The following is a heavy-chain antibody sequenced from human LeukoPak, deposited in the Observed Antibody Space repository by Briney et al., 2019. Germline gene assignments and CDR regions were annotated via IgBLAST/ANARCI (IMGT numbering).Heavy chain of an antibody. CDR3: AKDEGFRAAAEGTPDY. Sequence: GRSLRLSCAASGFTFSSYNIHWVRQAPGKGLEWVALISYDGSNKYYADSVKGRFTISRDNSKDTLYLQMNSLRPGDTAVYYCAKDEGFRAAAEGTPDYWGQGTLVTVSS. D-gene: IGHD6-13*01. CDR1: GFTFSSYN. CDR2: ISYDGSNK. V-gene: IGHV3-30*18. J-gene: IGHJ4*02.